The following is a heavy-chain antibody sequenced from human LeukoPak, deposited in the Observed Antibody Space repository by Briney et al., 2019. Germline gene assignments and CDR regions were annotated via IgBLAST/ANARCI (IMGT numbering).Heavy chain of an antibody. J-gene: IGHJ4*02. V-gene: IGHV3-21*01. CDR2: ISTSSIYI. D-gene: IGHD3-22*01. Sequence: PGGSLRLSCAASGFTFSSYSMNWVRQAPGKGLEWVSFISTSSIYIYYADSVKGRFTISRDNAKNSLYLQMNSLRAEDTAVYYCVRVDSSGYGLHWGLDYWGQGTLVTVFS. CDR3: VRVDSSGYGLHWGLDY. CDR1: GFTFSSYS.